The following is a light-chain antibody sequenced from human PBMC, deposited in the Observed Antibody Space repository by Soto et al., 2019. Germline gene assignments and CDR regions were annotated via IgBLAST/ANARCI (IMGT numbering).Light chain of an antibody. CDR3: QQYNNWPPLT. J-gene: IGKJ4*01. Sequence: DIVLTQSPGTLSLSPGESVTLSCRASHSVSSSHLAWYQQKPGQAPRLFIYGASIRATGIPARFSGSGSGTEFTLTISSLQSEDFAVYYCQQYNNWPPLTFGGGTKVEIK. CDR1: HSVSSSH. CDR2: GAS. V-gene: IGKV3D-15*01.